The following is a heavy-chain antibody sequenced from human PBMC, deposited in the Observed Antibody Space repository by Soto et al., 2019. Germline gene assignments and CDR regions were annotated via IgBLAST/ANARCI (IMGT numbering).Heavy chain of an antibody. CDR2: ISGSGGST. CDR3: AKLGEGFLWFGELFRSAKQTSEDAFDI. V-gene: IGHV3-23*01. J-gene: IGHJ3*02. CDR1: GFTFSSYA. Sequence: GGSLRLSCAASGFTFSSYAMSWVRQAPGKGLEWVSAISGSGGSTYYADSVKGRFTISRDNSKNTLYLQMNSLRAEDTAVYYCAKLGEGFLWFGELFRSAKQTSEDAFDIWGQGTMVTVSS. D-gene: IGHD3-10*01.